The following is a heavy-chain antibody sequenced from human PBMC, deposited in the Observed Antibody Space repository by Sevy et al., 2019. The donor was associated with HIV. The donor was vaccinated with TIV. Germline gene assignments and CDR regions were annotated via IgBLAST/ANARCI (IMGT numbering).Heavy chain of an antibody. CDR3: ARDLPSAVINPFYYYGLDV. Sequence: GESLKISCAASGFTFSIYAMDWVRQAPDKGLELVAVISYDGGVKYFADSVKGRVTISRDNSKNTRYLQMNSLRPEDTAVYYCARDLPSAVINPFYYYGLDVWGQGTTVTVSS. V-gene: IGHV3-30*04. CDR1: GFTFSIYA. CDR2: ISYDGGVK. D-gene: IGHD3-22*01. J-gene: IGHJ6*02.